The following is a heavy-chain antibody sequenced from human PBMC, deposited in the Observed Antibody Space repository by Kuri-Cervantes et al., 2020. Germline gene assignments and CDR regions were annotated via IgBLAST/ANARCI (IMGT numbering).Heavy chain of an antibody. CDR1: GGSFSGYY. J-gene: IGHJ6*02. V-gene: IGHV4-34*01. CDR3: ASAGRDRDYYYGMDV. CDR2: INHSGST. D-gene: IGHD3-10*01. Sequence: SQTLSLTCVVYGGSFSGYYWSWIRQPPGKGLEWIGEINHSGSTNYNPSLKSRVTISVDTSKNQFSLKLSSVTAADTAVYYCASAGRDRDYYYGMDVWGQGTTVTVSS.